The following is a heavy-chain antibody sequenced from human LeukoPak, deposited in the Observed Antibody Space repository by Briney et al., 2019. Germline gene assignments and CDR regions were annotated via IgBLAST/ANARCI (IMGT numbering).Heavy chain of an antibody. V-gene: IGHV1-18*04. D-gene: IGHD2-21*02. J-gene: IGHJ4*02. Sequence: ASVKVSCKASGYTLSSYGVNWVRQAPGQRLEWMGWISIYKGNTNYAQILQGRVTMTTDTSTSTVYMGLRTLRSDDTAVYYCASNPRGDSLTFDYWGQGTLVTVSS. CDR1: GYTLSSYG. CDR2: ISIYKGNT. CDR3: ASNPRGDSLTFDY.